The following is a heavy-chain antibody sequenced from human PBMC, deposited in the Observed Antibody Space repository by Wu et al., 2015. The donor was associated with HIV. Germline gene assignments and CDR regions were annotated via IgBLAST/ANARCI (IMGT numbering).Heavy chain of an antibody. J-gene: IGHJ4*02. Sequence: QTHLRQSGPEVKRPGASVRVSCMASTYSFRTYGLAWVRQAPGQGLEWMGWLSAHNGNTNYAQKFQDRITISTDTSAKTAYLQLRCLKSDDTAIYYCARVVHYYDGWGLDSWGQGTLVTVSS. D-gene: IGHD3-16*01. CDR2: LSAHNGNT. CDR3: ARVVHYYDGWGLDS. CDR1: TYSFRTYG. V-gene: IGHV1-18*01.